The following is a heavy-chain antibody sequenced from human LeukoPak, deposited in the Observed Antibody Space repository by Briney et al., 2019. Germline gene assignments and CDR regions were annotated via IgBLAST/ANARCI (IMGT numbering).Heavy chain of an antibody. CDR2: IGTSGGSI. CDR3: AKGISVTAIRYFEH. V-gene: IGHV3-23*01. J-gene: IGHJ4*02. D-gene: IGHD2-21*02. CDR1: GFSFSNYS. Sequence: QPGGSLRLSCAASGFSFSNYSMTWVRQAPGKDLEWVSSIGTSGGSIYYAESGKGRFTISRDNSKNTLYLQMNSRRVDDTAVYYCAKGISVTAIRYFEHWGQGTLVTVSS.